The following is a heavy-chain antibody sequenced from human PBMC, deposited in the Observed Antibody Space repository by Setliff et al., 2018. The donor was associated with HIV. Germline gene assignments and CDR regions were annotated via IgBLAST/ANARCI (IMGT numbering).Heavy chain of an antibody. CDR2: IWYDGSEK. Sequence: PGGSLRLSCAASGFTFSSYGMHWVRQAPGKGLEWVANIWYDGSEKYYADSVKGRFTISRDKSKNTLYLQTNSLRTEDTAVYYCARVFQSYFFDFWGQGTLVTVSS. V-gene: IGHV3-33*08. J-gene: IGHJ4*02. D-gene: IGHD3-3*01. CDR3: ARVFQSYFFDF. CDR1: GFTFSSYG.